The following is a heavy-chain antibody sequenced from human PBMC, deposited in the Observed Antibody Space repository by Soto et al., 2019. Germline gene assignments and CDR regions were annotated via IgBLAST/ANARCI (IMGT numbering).Heavy chain of an antibody. CDR1: GYIFTSYW. V-gene: IGHV5-51*01. CDR3: ARTSAAGKYYYGMDV. D-gene: IGHD6-13*01. CDR2: IYPGDSDT. J-gene: IGHJ6*02. Sequence: EVQLVQSGAEVKKPGESLKISCKGAGYIFTSYWICWVRQMPVKGLEWMGIIYPGDSDTRYSPSFQGQVTISADKSISSAYLQWSSLKASDTAMYYCARTSAAGKYYYGMDVWGQGATVAVSS.